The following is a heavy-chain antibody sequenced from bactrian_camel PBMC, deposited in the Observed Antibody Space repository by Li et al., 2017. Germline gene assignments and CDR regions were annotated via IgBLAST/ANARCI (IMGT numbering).Heavy chain of an antibody. CDR1: GSIYGTLC. CDR2: ISPASGRR. D-gene: IGHD1*01. Sequence: VQLVESGGGSVQAGGSLRLSGASSGSIYGTLCRGWVRQAPGKEREGVAAISPASGRRYYGDSVKGRFTVSGNNAKNTVYLQMNSLKPEDTGMYFYAAEACLDESALDRIPDFYLLGPGDPGHRL. V-gene: IGHV3S40*01. J-gene: IGHJ4*01. CDR3: AAEACLDESALDRIPDFYL.